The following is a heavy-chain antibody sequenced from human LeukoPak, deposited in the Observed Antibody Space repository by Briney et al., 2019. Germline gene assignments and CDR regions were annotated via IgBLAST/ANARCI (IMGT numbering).Heavy chain of an antibody. CDR3: AKESSYYGSGSYYY. J-gene: IGHJ4*02. CDR1: GFTFNSYA. V-gene: IGHV3-23*01. D-gene: IGHD3-10*01. Sequence: GGSLRLSCAASGFTFNSYAMSWVRQAPGKGLGWVSTISGGGGSTFYADSMKGRFTISRDSSRRTVYMQMNSLRAEDTAIYYCAKESSYYGSGSYYYWGQGTLVTVSS. CDR2: ISGGGGST.